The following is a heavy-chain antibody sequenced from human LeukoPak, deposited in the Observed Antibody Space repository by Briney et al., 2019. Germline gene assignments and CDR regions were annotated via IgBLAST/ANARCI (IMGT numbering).Heavy chain of an antibody. V-gene: IGHV4-34*01. Sequence: SETLSLTCAVYGGSFSGYYWSWIRQPPGKGLEWIGEINHSGSTNYNPSLKSRVTISVDTSKNQFSLKLSSVTAADTAVYYCARTVAGTSRGGYYYYYGMDVWGKGTTVTVSS. CDR1: GGSFSGYY. CDR3: ARTVAGTSRGGYYYYYGMDV. CDR2: INHSGST. D-gene: IGHD6-19*01. J-gene: IGHJ6*04.